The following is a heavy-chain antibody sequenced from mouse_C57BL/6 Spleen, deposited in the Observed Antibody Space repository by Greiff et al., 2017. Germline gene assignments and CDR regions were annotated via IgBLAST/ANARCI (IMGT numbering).Heavy chain of an antibody. V-gene: IGHV14-4*01. CDR2: IDPENGDT. J-gene: IGHJ2*01. Sequence: EVQLQQSGAELVRPGASVKLSCTASGFNIKDAYMHWVKQRPEQGLEWIGWIDPENGDTEYASKFKGKATITADTSSNTAYLQLSSLTSEDTAVYYCTFHDYGSSGVYFDYWGQGTTLTVSS. CDR3: TFHDYGSSGVYFDY. CDR1: GFNIKDAY. D-gene: IGHD1-1*01.